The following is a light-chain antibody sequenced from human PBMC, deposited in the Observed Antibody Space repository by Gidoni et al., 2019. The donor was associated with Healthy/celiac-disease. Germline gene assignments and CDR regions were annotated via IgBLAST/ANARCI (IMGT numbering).Light chain of an antibody. CDR3: QQYNKWPQT. Sequence: EIVMTQSPATLSVSPGERATFSCRSSQSVSSNLAWYQQNPGQPPRLLIYGASTRATGIPARFSGSGSGTEFTLNISSLQAEDFAVYYCQQYNKWPQTFGQGTKVEIK. J-gene: IGKJ1*01. CDR1: QSVSSN. V-gene: IGKV3-15*01. CDR2: GAS.